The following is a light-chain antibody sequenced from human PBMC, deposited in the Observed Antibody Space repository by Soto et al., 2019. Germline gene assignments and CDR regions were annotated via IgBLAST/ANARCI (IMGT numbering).Light chain of an antibody. CDR2: WAF. V-gene: IGKV4-1*01. CDR3: QHYYSSPFT. J-gene: IGKJ3*01. CDR1: QSVLYSSNNKNY. Sequence: DIVMTQSPDSLAVSLGERATINCKSSQSVLYSSNNKNYLSWYQQKPGQPPKLLISWAFTRESGVPDRFSGRGSVTDFTLTISSLQAEDVAVYYCQHYYSSPFTFGPGTKVDI.